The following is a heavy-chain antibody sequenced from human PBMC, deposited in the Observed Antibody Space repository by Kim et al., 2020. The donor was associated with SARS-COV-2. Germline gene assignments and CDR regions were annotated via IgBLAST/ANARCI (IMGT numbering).Heavy chain of an antibody. CDR2: ISWNSGSI. CDR1: GFTFDDYA. CDR3: AKDRHPYGSGFWYFDL. V-gene: IGHV3-9*01. Sequence: GGSLRLSCAAPGFTFDDYAMHWVRQAPGKGLEWVSGISWNSGSIGYADSVKGRFTISRDNAKNSLYLQMNSLRAEDTALYYCAKDRHPYGSGFWYFDLWGRGTLVTVSS. J-gene: IGHJ2*01. D-gene: IGHD3-10*01.